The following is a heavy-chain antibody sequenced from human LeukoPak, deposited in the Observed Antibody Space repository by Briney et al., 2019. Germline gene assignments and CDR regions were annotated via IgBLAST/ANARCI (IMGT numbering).Heavy chain of an antibody. D-gene: IGHD2-8*01. V-gene: IGHV3-30*02. CDR1: GFTFSSYG. CDR3: AKDHLGYCTNGVCFGRDRDAFDI. J-gene: IGHJ3*02. Sequence: GGSLRLSCAASGFTFSSYGMHWVRQAPGKGLEWVAFIRYDGSNKYYADSVKGRFTISRDNSKNTLYLQMNSLRAEDTAVYYCAKDHLGYCTNGVCFGRDRDAFDIWGQGTMVTVSS. CDR2: IRYDGSNK.